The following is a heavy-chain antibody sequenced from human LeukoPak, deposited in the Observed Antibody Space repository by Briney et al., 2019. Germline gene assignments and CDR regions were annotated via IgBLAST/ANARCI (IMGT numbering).Heavy chain of an antibody. V-gene: IGHV1-3*04. CDR3: ARNTETAIPLPYYFDY. CDR1: GYTFIDNA. D-gene: IGHD2-21*02. Sequence: ASVKVSCKASGYTFIDNAMHWVRQAPGQRLECMGWINTGNGNTKYSQKFQGRVTITRDTSASTAYMDLSSLRSEDTAVYYCARNTETAIPLPYYFDYWGQGTLVTVSS. J-gene: IGHJ4*02. CDR2: INTGNGNT.